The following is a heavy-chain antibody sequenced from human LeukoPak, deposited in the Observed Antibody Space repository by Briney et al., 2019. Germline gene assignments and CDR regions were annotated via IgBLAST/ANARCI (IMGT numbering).Heavy chain of an antibody. CDR2: IYYSGIT. D-gene: IGHD3-22*01. Sequence: SETLSLTCTVSGGSISSSNYYWGWLRQPPGQGLEWIGTIYYSGITYYNPSLKSLVTISVDTSKNQFSLKLRSVTAADTAVYYCARRTYDSSASPTFFDFWGQGTMVTVSS. CDR1: GGSISSSNYY. J-gene: IGHJ4*02. V-gene: IGHV4-39*01. CDR3: ARRTYDSSASPTFFDF.